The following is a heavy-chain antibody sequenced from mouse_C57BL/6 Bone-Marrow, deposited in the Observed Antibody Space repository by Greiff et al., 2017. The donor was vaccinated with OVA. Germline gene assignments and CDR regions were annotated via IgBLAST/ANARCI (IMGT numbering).Heavy chain of an antibody. CDR3: ASAVFAY. V-gene: IGHV1-50*01. CDR1: GYTFTSYW. J-gene: IGHJ3*01. Sequence: QVQLQQSGAELVKPGASVKLSCKASGYTFTSYWMQWVKQRPGQGLAWIGEIDPSDSYPNYNQKFKGKATLTVDTSSSTAYMQLSSLTSEDSAVYYCASAVFAYWGQGTLVTVSA. CDR2: IDPSDSYP.